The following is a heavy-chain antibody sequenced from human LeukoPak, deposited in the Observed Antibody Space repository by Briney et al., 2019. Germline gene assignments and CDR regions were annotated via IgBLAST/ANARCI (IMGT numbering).Heavy chain of an antibody. CDR2: ITASGGGT. V-gene: IGHV1-46*01. CDR3: ARDGSGPPPFDY. J-gene: IGHJ4*02. D-gene: IGHD6-19*01. CDR1: GYTFTSYY. Sequence: ASVKVSCKASGYTFTSYYLHWVRQAPGRGLEWMGVITASGGGTTYAQKFQGRVTMTRDTSSSTVYMELTSLRSEDTAVYYCARDGSGPPPFDYWGQGTLVTVSS.